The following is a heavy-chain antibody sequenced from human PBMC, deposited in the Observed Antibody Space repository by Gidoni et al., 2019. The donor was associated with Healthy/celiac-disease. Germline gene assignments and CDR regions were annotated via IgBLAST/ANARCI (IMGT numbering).Heavy chain of an antibody. CDR3: AKGAQQLPPLLVNSYAFDI. D-gene: IGHD6-13*01. CDR2: ISYDGSNK. V-gene: IGHV3-30*18. CDR1: GFTFSSYG. Sequence: QVQLVESGGGVVQPGRSLRLSCAASGFTFSSYGMHWVRQAPGKGLEWVAVISYDGSNKYYADSVKGRFTISRDNSKNTLYLQMNSLRAEDTAVYYCAKGAQQLPPLLVNSYAFDIWGQGTMVTVSS. J-gene: IGHJ3*02.